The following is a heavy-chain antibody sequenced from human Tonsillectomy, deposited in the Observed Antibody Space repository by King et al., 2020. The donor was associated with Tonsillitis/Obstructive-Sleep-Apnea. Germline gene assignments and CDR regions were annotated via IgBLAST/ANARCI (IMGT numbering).Heavy chain of an antibody. CDR1: GGTFSSYA. CDR3: ARVNIVVVPAAGLNWYFDL. D-gene: IGHD2-2*01. V-gene: IGHV1-69*01. CDR2: IITIFGTA. Sequence: VQLVQSGAEVKKPGSSVKVSCKASGGTFSSYAISWLRQAPGQGLECRGGIITIFGTANYAHKCQGRVTITADESTGTAYMELRSLRSEDTAVYYCARVNIVVVPAAGLNWYFDLWGRGTLVTVSS. J-gene: IGHJ2*01.